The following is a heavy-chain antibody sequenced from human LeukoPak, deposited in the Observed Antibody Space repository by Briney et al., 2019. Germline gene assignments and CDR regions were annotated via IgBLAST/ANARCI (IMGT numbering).Heavy chain of an antibody. D-gene: IGHD2-2*02. CDR2: ISAYNGNT. Sequence: ASVKVSCKASGYTFTSYGISWVRQAPGQGLEWMGWISAYNGNTNYAQKLQDKFTMTTDTSTSTAYMELRSLRSDDTAVYYCARVGGYCSSTSCYKYFDYWGQGTLVTVSS. CDR1: GYTFTSYG. CDR3: ARVGGYCSSTSCYKYFDY. V-gene: IGHV1-18*01. J-gene: IGHJ4*02.